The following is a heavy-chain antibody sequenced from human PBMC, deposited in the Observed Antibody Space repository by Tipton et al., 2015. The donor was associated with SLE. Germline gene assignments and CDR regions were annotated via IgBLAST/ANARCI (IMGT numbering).Heavy chain of an antibody. Sequence: TLSLTCTGSGGSISGYYWSWIRQPAGKGLEWIGRIYTSGSTNYNPSLKSRVTMSVDTSKNQFSLKLSSVTAADTAVYYCARSYDSSEDWSFDLWGRGTLVTVSS. V-gene: IGHV4-4*07. CDR1: GGSISGYY. D-gene: IGHD3-22*01. CDR3: ARSYDSSEDWSFDL. J-gene: IGHJ2*01. CDR2: IYTSGST.